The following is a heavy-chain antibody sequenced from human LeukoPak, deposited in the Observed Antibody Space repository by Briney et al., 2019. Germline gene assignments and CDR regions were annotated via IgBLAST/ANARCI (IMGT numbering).Heavy chain of an antibody. CDR2: IYTSGST. Sequence: NPSETLSLTCTVSGGSISSYYWSWIRQPAGKGLEWIGRIYTSGSTNYNPSLKSRVTMSVDTSKNQFSLKLSSVTAADTAVYYCAREWADGCSGGSCYSLGYYYHYMDVWGKGTTVTVSS. V-gene: IGHV4-4*07. CDR3: AREWADGCSGGSCYSLGYYYHYMDV. CDR1: GGSISSYY. J-gene: IGHJ6*03. D-gene: IGHD2-15*01.